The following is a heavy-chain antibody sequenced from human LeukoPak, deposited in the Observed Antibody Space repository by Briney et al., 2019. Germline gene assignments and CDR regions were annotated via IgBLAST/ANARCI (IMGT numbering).Heavy chain of an antibody. Sequence: PSETLSLTCTVSGGSISSSSYYWGWIRQPPGKGLEWIGSIYYSGSTYYNPSLKSRVTISVDTSKNQFSLKLSSVTAADTAVYYCAGLSQKATMVRGVYYFDYWGQGTLVTVSS. CDR2: IYYSGST. CDR3: AGLSQKATMVRGVYYFDY. D-gene: IGHD3-10*01. J-gene: IGHJ4*02. V-gene: IGHV4-39*01. CDR1: GGSISSSSYY.